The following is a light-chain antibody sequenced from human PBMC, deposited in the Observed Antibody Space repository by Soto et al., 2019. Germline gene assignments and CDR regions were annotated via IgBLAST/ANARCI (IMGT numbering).Light chain of an antibody. J-gene: IGKJ3*01. Sequence: DIVMTQSPLSLPVTPGEPASISCRSSQSLLHSNGYNYLDWYLQKPGQSPQLLIYLGSNRASGVPDRFSGSGSGTDFTLKISRVEAEDVGVYYCMQALQKGTLGPGTKVDIK. CDR3: MQALQKGT. CDR2: LGS. V-gene: IGKV2-28*01. CDR1: QSLLHSNGYNY.